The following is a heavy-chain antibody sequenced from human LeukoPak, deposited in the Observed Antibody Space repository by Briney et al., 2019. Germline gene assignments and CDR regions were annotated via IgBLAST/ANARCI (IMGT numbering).Heavy chain of an antibody. J-gene: IGHJ5*02. CDR3: AKDYCSSTSCYWFDP. D-gene: IGHD2-2*01. CDR2: ISGSGSST. CDR1: GFTFSSYA. V-gene: IGHV3-23*01. Sequence: TGGSLGLSCAASGFTFSSYAMSWVRQAPGRGLEWVSGISGSGSSTYYADSVKGRFTFSRDNSKNTLYLQMNGLRAEDTAVYYCAKDYCSSTSCYWFDPWGQGTLVTVSS.